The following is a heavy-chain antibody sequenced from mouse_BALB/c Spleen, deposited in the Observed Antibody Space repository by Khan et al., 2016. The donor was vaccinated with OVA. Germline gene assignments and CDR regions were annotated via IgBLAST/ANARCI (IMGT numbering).Heavy chain of an antibody. D-gene: IGHD1-1*01. CDR3: TRIYRSDFDF. CDR1: GYSFTGYF. CDR2: INPHIGET. V-gene: IGHV1-20*02. Sequence: EVQLQQSGPELVKPGASVKISCKASGYSFTGYFMNWVMQSHGKSLEWIGRINPHIGETFYNQKFKGKATLTVDESSSTAHMELRNLASEDSVVYFCTRIYRSDFDFWGQGTTLTVSS. J-gene: IGHJ2*01.